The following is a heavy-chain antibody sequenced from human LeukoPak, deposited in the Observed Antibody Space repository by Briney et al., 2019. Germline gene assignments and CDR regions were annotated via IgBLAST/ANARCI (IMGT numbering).Heavy chain of an antibody. V-gene: IGHV3-21*01. D-gene: IGHD6-13*01. CDR1: GFTVSSNY. CDR3: ARQISAAGNPRIDY. CDR2: ISSSSSYI. Sequence: GGSLRLSCAASGFTVSSNYMSWVRQAPGKGLEWVSSISSSSSYIYYADSVKGRFTISRDNAKNSLYLQMNSLRAEDTAVYYCARQISAAGNPRIDYWGQGTLVTVSS. J-gene: IGHJ4*02.